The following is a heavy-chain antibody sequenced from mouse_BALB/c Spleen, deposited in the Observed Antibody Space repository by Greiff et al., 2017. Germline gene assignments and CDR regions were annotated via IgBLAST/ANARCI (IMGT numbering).Heavy chain of an antibody. CDR3: ARKDYGNYDAMDY. J-gene: IGHJ4*01. CDR1: GFNIKDYY. CDR2: IDPENGNT. V-gene: IGHV14-1*02. Sequence: EVKLQESGAELVRPGALVKLSCKASGFNIKDYYMHWVKQRPEQGLEWIGWIDPENGNTIYDPKFQGKASITADTSSNTAYLQLSSLTSEDTAVYYCARKDYGNYDAMDYWGQGTSVTVSS. D-gene: IGHD2-1*01.